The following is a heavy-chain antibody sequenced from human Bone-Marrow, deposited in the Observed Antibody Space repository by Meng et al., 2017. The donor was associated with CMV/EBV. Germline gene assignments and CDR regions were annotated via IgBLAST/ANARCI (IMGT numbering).Heavy chain of an antibody. D-gene: IGHD6-19*01. CDR1: GFIFSSHS. CDR2: ISPSNRTI. J-gene: IGHJ4*02. V-gene: IGHV3-48*04. CDR3: ARDKYQWLAIDS. Sequence: GESLKISCAASGFIFSSHSMNWVRQAPGKGLEWVSYISPSNRTIYYADSVKGRFTISRDNTKNSVYLQMNNLRAEDTAVYFCARDKYQWLAIDSWGQGALVTVPQ.